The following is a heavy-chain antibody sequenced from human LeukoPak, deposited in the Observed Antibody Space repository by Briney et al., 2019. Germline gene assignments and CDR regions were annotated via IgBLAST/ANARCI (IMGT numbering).Heavy chain of an antibody. CDR1: GDSISNFY. CDR2: IYYNGYT. CDR3: ARDRHWTNDWVFDY. D-gene: IGHD1/OR15-1a*01. J-gene: IGHJ4*02. Sequence: SETLSLTCTVSGDSISNFYWSWIRQPPGKGLEWIGYIYYNGYTDYNPSLKSRVTISLHTSKNQFSLNLSSVTAADTAVYYCARDRHWTNDWVFDYWGQGTLVTVSS. V-gene: IGHV4-59*01.